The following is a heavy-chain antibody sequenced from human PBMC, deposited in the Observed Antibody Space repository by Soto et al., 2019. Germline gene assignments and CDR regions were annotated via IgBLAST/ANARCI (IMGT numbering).Heavy chain of an antibody. Sequence: QVKLVESGGGVVQPGRSLRLSCAASGFTFRSHGMHWVRQAPGKGLEWVPVIWYDGSNKYYGDSVKGRFTISRDNSKNTLSLQMNSLRADDTAVYYCAREGYGGESPFDYWGQGTLVTVSS. CDR3: AREGYGGESPFDY. CDR2: IWYDGSNK. V-gene: IGHV3-33*01. CDR1: GFTFRSHG. D-gene: IGHD2-21*01. J-gene: IGHJ4*02.